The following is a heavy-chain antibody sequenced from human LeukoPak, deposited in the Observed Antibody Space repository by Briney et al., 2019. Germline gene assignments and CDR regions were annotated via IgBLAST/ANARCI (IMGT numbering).Heavy chain of an antibody. J-gene: IGHJ5*02. V-gene: IGHV1-8*01. CDR1: GYTFVNYD. CDR3: VRGGERANYYGPGDSPNWFAL. D-gene: IGHD3-10*01. Sequence: GASVKVSCKASGYTFVNYDINWLRQATGRGLEWMGWMNPNSGNTGYAQKFNGRITMTRDTSITTDYMELSGLRSDDTALYYCVRGGERANYYGPGDSPNWFALWGQGTLVIVSS. CDR2: MNPNSGNT.